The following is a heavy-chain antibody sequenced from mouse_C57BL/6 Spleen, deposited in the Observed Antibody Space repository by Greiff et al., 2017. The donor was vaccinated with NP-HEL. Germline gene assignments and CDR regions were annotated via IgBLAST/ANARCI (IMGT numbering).Heavy chain of an antibody. Sequence: EVQRVESGPGLVKPSQSLSLTCSVTGYSITSGYYWNWIRQFPGNKLEWMGYISYDGSNNYNPSLKNRISITRDTSKNQFFLKLNSVTTEDTATYYCARWGTTSDYWGQGTTLTVSS. V-gene: IGHV3-6*01. CDR2: ISYDGSN. CDR3: ARWGTTSDY. CDR1: GYSITSGYY. D-gene: IGHD1-1*01. J-gene: IGHJ2*01.